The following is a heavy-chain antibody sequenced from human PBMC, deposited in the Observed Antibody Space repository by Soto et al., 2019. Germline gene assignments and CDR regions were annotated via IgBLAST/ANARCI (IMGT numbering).Heavy chain of an antibody. CDR3: VRTARQGAVAPHWFDP. J-gene: IGHJ5*02. D-gene: IGHD2-21*02. CDR1: GASIRSTDYY. V-gene: IGHV4-30-4*01. Sequence: PSETLSLTCTVSGASIRSTDYYWSWIRQAPGKGLEWIGYVYYTGSTYYNPSLMSRLTISVDTSKNQFSLKLTSVTAAETAVYYCVRTARQGAVAPHWFDPWGPGTLVTVSS. CDR2: VYYTGST.